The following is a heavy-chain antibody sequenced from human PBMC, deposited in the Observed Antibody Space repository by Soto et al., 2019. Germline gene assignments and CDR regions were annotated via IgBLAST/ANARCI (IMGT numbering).Heavy chain of an antibody. Sequence: ASVKVSCKASGGTFSSYAISWVRQAPGQGLEWMGGIIPIFGTANYAQKFQGRVTITADESTSTAYMELSSLRSEDTAVYYCARVGEDDFWSPRMDVWGQGTTVTVSS. CDR1: GGTFSSYA. J-gene: IGHJ6*02. V-gene: IGHV1-69*13. CDR3: ARVGEDDFWSPRMDV. CDR2: IIPIFGTA. D-gene: IGHD3-3*01.